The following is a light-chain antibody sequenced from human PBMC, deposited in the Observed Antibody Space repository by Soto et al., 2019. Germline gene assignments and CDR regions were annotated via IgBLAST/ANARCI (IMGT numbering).Light chain of an antibody. CDR2: GSF. CDR1: HSITSD. CDR3: QQYNNWWT. Sequence: EIVMTQSPATLSVSPGESATLSCRASHSITSDLAWYQHRPGQGPRLLIYGSFRRVPGIPARFSGSGSGTEFTLTISSLQSEDFAVYYCQQYNNWWTFGQGTKVEIK. V-gene: IGKV3-15*01. J-gene: IGKJ1*01.